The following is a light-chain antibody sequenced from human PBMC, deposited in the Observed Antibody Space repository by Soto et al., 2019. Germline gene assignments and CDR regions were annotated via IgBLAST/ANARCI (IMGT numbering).Light chain of an antibody. CDR2: DAS. Sequence: EIVLIQSPATLSLSPGERATLSCRASQSVSSYLAWYQQKPGQAPRLLIYDASNRATGIPARFSGSGSGTDFTLTISSLEPEDFTVYYCQQRSNWPVTSCQLTRLEIK. V-gene: IGKV3-11*01. J-gene: IGKJ5*01. CDR1: QSVSSY. CDR3: QQRSNWPVT.